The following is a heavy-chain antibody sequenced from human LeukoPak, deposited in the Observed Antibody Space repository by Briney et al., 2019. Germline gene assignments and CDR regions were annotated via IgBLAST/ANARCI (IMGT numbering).Heavy chain of an antibody. Sequence: GGSLRLSCEASGFTFTTYSMTWVRQAPGKGLEWVSIISSGSSAIFSADALKGRFTISKDDAKNLLYLQMNSLRADDTAVYYCARELLTGLETPFDYWGQGTLVTVSS. J-gene: IGHJ4*02. V-gene: IGHV3-21*04. CDR3: ARELLTGLETPFDY. D-gene: IGHD2-21*02. CDR1: GFTFTTYS. CDR2: ISSGSSAI.